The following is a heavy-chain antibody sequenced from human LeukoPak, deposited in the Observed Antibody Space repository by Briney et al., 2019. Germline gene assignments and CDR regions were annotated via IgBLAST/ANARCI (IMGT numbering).Heavy chain of an antibody. CDR1: GGSISSGGYY. CDR2: IYYSGST. CDR3: ARVWNDYGNYVPDY. D-gene: IGHD4-11*01. J-gene: IGHJ4*02. V-gene: IGHV4-31*03. Sequence: PSQTLSLTCTVSGGSISSGGYYWSWIRQHPGKGLEWIGYIYYSGSTYYNPSLKSRVTISVDTSKNKFSLKLSSVTAADTAVYYCARVWNDYGNYVPDYWGQGTLVTVSS.